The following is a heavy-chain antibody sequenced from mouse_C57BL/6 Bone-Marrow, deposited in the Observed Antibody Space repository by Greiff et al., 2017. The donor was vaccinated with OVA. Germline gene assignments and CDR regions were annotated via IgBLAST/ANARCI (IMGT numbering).Heavy chain of an antibody. CDR1: GYTFTSYT. V-gene: IGHV1-4*01. CDR3: AILLRAFAY. Sequence: QVQLQQSGAELARPGASVKMSCKASGYTFTSYTMHWVKQRPGRGLEWIGYINPSSGYTKYNQKFKDKATLTADKSSSTAYMQLSSLTSEDSAVYYCAILLRAFAYWGQGTLVTVSA. D-gene: IGHD1-1*01. CDR2: INPSSGYT. J-gene: IGHJ3*01.